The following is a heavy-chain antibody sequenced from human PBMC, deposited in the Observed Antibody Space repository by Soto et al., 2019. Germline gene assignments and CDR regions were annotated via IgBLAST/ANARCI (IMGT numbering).Heavy chain of an antibody. CDR3: ARATDGNALDI. CDR1: GFSVSGDY. CDR2: IYRGGTT. Sequence: DVQLVESGGGLIQPGGSLTLSCAASGFSVSGDYMNWVRQCAEKGLERVSVIYRGGTTYYGDSVRGRVTISRDDSENTLLLQMNSLRAEDTAVYYCARATDGNALDIWGQARMVTVSS. D-gene: IGHD1-26*01. J-gene: IGHJ3*02. V-gene: IGHV3-53*01.